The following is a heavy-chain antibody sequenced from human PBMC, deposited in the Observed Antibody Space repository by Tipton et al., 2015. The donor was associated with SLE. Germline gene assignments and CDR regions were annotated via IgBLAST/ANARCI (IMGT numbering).Heavy chain of an antibody. D-gene: IGHD6-19*01. Sequence: TLSLTCTVSGGSISNYYWNWIRQPPGKGLEWIGYVYYDGSTKYNPSLKSRVSISVDTSKNQISLKLNSVTAADTAVYYFARDPGAVASCVDYWGQGTLVTVYS. CDR3: ARDPGAVASCVDY. V-gene: IGHV4-59*01. CDR2: VYYDGST. J-gene: IGHJ4*02. CDR1: GGSISNYY.